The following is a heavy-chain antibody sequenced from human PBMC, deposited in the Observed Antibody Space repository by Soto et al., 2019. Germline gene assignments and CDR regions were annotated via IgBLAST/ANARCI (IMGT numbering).Heavy chain of an antibody. Sequence: ASVKVSCKASGGTFSSYAISWVRQAPGQGLEWMGRIIPILGIANYAQKFQGRVTITADKSTSTAYMELSSLRSEDTAVYYCAEREGRDGYNGGYYYYGMDVWGQGTTVTVSS. CDR3: AEREGRDGYNGGYYYYGMDV. V-gene: IGHV1-69*04. CDR1: GGTFSSYA. CDR2: IIPILGIA. J-gene: IGHJ6*02. D-gene: IGHD6-25*01.